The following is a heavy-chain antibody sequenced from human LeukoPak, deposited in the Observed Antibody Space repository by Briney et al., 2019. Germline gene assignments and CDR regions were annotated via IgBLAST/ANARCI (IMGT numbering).Heavy chain of an antibody. D-gene: IGHD3-3*02. CDR1: GLTLSNYY. J-gene: IGHJ4*02. CDR2: ISNIGSTT. V-gene: IGHV3-11*04. CDR3: ASDISNKGFDY. Sequence: GGSLRLSCAGPGLTLSNYYMSWIRQAPGKGLEWVSYISNIGSTTHHADSVKGRFTISRDNAKNSLYLQMNSLRAEDTAVYYCASDISNKGFDYWGQGTLVTVSS.